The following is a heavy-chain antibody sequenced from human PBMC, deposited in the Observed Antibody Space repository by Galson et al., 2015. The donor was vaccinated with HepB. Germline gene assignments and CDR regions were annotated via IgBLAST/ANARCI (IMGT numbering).Heavy chain of an antibody. D-gene: IGHD3-10*01. V-gene: IGHV6-1*01. CDR3: TRVAHLGRGMNV. CDR2: TYYRSKWYS. J-gene: IGHJ6*02. Sequence: ISGDSVSRDTVGWNWIRQSPSRGLEWLGRTYYRSKWYSGYAISVKSRIIINADSSMNQFFLQLNSVTPEDTAVYYCTRVAHLGRGMNVWGQGTTVTV. CDR1: GDSVSRDTVG.